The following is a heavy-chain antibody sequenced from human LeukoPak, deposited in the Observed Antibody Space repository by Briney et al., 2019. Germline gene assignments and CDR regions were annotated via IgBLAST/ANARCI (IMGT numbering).Heavy chain of an antibody. CDR3: ARDQDVNYDFWSGYHWFDP. J-gene: IGHJ5*02. D-gene: IGHD3-3*01. Sequence: GASVKVSCKASGYTFTSYYMHWVRQAPGQGLKWMGIINPSGAGTSYAQKFQGRVTMTRDTSTSTVYMELSSLRSEDTAVYYCARDQDVNYDFWSGYHWFDPWGQGTLVTVSS. CDR1: GYTFTSYY. CDR2: INPSGAGT. V-gene: IGHV1-46*01.